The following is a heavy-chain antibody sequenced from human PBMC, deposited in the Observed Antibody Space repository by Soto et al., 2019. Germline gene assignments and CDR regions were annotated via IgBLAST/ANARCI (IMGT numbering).Heavy chain of an antibody. CDR1: GYTFTSYG. J-gene: IGHJ6*02. CDR2: FDPEDGET. CDR3: ATSMFWSGYYHYYYYGMDV. Sequence: ASVKVSCKASGYTFTSYGINWVRQAPGKGLEWMGGFDPEDGETIYAQKFQGRVTMTEDTSTDTAYMELSSLRSEDTAVYYCATSMFWSGYYHYYYYGMDVWGQGTTVTVSS. V-gene: IGHV1-24*01. D-gene: IGHD3-3*01.